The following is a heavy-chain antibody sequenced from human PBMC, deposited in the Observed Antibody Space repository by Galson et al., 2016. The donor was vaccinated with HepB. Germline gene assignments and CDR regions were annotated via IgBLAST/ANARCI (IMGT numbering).Heavy chain of an antibody. V-gene: IGHV3-66*01. CDR1: GFTVSTNY. D-gene: IGHD2-2*01. CDR3: ARDSPLPAAFDY. J-gene: IGHJ4*02. Sequence: SLRLSCAASGFTVSTNYMSWVRQAPGKGLEWVSVIYSDDSTYYADSVKGRFTISRDNSKNTVYFQLNSLRVEDTAVYYCARDSPLPAAFDYLGQGTLVTVTS. CDR2: IYSDDST.